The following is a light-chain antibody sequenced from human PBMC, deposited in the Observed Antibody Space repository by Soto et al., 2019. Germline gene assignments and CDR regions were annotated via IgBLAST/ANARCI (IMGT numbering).Light chain of an antibody. CDR2: EVS. CDR1: SSDVGSYNL. V-gene: IGLV2-14*02. J-gene: IGLJ2*01. Sequence: QSALTQPASVSGSPGQSITISCTGTSSDVGSYNLVSWYQQHPGKAPKLMIYEVSKRPSGVSNRFSGSKSGNTASLTISGLQAEDEADYYCSSYTSSSTLDVVFGGGTKLTVL. CDR3: SSYTSSSTLDVV.